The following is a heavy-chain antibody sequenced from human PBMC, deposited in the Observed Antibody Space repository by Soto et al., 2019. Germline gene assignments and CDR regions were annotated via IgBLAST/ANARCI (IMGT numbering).Heavy chain of an antibody. CDR2: INPMCDTT. D-gene: IGHD2-21*02. V-gene: IGHV1-69*06. Sequence: QVHLVQSGAEVKEPGSSVKVSCKASGGSFSSDAITWVRQAPGHGLEWIGEINPMCDTTNYAPEFQGRATITSDTAATTVYMEVSSLTSDDTAVYYCAREVVTETTLGYFDFWGPGALVSVSS. CDR3: AREVVTETTLGYFDF. CDR1: GGSFSSDA. J-gene: IGHJ4*02.